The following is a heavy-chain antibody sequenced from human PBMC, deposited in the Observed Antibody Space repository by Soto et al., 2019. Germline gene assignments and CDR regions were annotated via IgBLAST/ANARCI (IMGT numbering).Heavy chain of an antibody. Sequence: PGGSMRLSSTASGFTVNSNYMSWVRQDTGKGLEWVSVIYSDGSTYYADSVKGRFIISRDNSNNTLYFQMNSLRAEDTAVYYCATLTKYDILTGFYPCWGQGTLVTVSS. J-gene: IGHJ4*02. D-gene: IGHD3-9*01. CDR1: GFTVNSNY. CDR2: IYSDGST. CDR3: ATLTKYDILTGFYPC. V-gene: IGHV3-66*01.